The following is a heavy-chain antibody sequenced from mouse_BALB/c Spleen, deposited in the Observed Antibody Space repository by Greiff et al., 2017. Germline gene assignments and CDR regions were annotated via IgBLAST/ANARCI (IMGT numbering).Heavy chain of an antibody. D-gene: IGHD1-2*01. Sequence: EVKLQESGPSLVKPSQTLSLTCSVTGDSITSGYWNWIRKFPGNKLEYMGYISYSGSTYYNPSLKSRISITRDTSKNQYYLQLNSVTTEDTATYYCARSFYYGLYWYFEVWGAGTTVTASS. CDR2: ISYSGST. CDR3: ARSFYYGLYWYFEV. J-gene: IGHJ1*01. V-gene: IGHV3-8*02. CDR1: GDSITSGY.